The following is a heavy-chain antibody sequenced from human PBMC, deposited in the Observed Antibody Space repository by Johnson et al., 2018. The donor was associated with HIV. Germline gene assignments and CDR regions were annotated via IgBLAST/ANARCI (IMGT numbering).Heavy chain of an antibody. CDR3: ARDPVWDAFDI. CDR1: GFTFSSYG. V-gene: IGHV3-13*01. Sequence: EVQLVESGGGVVQPGGSLRLSCAASGFTFSSYGMHWVRQAPGKGLEWVSAIGTAGDTYYPGSVKGRFTISRENAKNSLYLQMNSLTAGDTAVYYCARDPVWDAFDIWGQGTMVTVSS. CDR2: IGTAGDT. J-gene: IGHJ3*02.